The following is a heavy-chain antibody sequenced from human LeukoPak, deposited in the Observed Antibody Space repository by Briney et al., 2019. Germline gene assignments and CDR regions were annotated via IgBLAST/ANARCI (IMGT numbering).Heavy chain of an antibody. D-gene: IGHD4-17*01. Sequence: AGGSLRLSCAASGLTVSSNYMSWVRQAPGKGREGVSVIYRGGPTYYADSVKGGFTISRDTSKNPLYLQMNSLRAEDTAVYYCARDSYVDSEPVRWFDPWGQGTLVTVSS. CDR1: GLTVSSNY. V-gene: IGHV3-66*01. J-gene: IGHJ5*02. CDR2: IYRGGPT. CDR3: ARDSYVDSEPVRWFDP.